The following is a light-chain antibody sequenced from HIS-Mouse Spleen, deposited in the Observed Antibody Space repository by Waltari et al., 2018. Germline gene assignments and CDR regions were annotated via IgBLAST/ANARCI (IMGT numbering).Light chain of an antibody. CDR3: CSYAGSSTWV. V-gene: IGLV2-23*01. J-gene: IGLJ3*02. CDR1: SSDVWSYNL. CDR2: GGG. Sequence: QSALTQPASVSGSPGQSITISCTGTSSDVWSYNLVSWYQPHPGKAPKTMIYGGGKRPSGVSNRFSGSKSGNTASLTISGLQAEDEADYYCCSYAGSSTWVFGGGTKLTVL.